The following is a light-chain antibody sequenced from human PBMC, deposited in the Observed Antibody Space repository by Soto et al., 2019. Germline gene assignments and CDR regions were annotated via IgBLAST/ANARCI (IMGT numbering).Light chain of an antibody. CDR3: CSYAGSYSYV. V-gene: IGLV2-11*01. Sequence: QSALTQPRSVSGSPGQSVTISCTGTSSDVGGYNYVSWYQQHPGKAPKLMIYDVSKRPSGVPDRFSGSKSGNTASLTISGLQAEDEADYYCCSYAGSYSYVFGAGNKVIVL. J-gene: IGLJ1*01. CDR2: DVS. CDR1: SSDVGGYNY.